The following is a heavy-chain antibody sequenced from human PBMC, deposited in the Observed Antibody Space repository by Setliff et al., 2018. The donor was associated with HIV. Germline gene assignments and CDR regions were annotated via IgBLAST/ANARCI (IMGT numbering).Heavy chain of an antibody. CDR3: ARAFYHHRRDHYYIDV. CDR2: SHHRDRT. V-gene: IGHV4-34*01. Sequence: SETLSLTCTASGGPFMGYYWTWIRQSPEKGLEWNGESHHRDRTKCRPSLESRVTMSVDTSKIQFSLELNSVTAADMAVYYCARAFYHHRRDHYYIDVWGKGTTVTVSS. D-gene: IGHD2-2*01. J-gene: IGHJ6*03. CDR1: GGPFMGYY.